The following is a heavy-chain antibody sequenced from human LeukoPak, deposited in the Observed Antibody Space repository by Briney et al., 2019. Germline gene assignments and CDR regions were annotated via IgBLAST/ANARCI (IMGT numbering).Heavy chain of an antibody. CDR2: IHSDGSST. D-gene: IGHD2-15*01. CDR3: ATGSGHAFDI. V-gene: IGHV3-74*01. Sequence: RGSLTLSWAVSGLTFSSYWMHWIRQAPGKGLVWVSRIHSDGSSTGYADSVKGRFTVSRDNAKNTLYLQMNSLRVEDTAMYYCATGSGHAFDIWGQGTMVSVSS. J-gene: IGHJ3*02. CDR1: GLTFSSYW.